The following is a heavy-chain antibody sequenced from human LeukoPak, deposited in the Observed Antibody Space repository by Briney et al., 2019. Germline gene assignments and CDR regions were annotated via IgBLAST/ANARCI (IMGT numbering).Heavy chain of an antibody. J-gene: IGHJ4*02. V-gene: IGHV3-23*01. D-gene: IGHD3-10*01. CDR2: LSGSGGNT. CDR3: ARGLLLWFGESYYFDY. Sequence: GGSLRLSCAASGFTFNSYAMSWVRQAPGKGLEWVSGLSGSGGNTYYTVSVKGRFTISRDNSKSTLYLQINSLRAEDTAVYYCARGLLLWFGESYYFDYWGRGTLVTVSS. CDR1: GFTFNSYA.